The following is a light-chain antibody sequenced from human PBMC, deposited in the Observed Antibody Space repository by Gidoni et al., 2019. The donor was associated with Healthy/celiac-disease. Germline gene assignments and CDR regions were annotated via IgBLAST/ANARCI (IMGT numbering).Light chain of an antibody. CDR1: GSDVGGYYY. V-gene: IGLV2-8*01. J-gene: IGLJ2*01. CDR2: EVN. Sequence: HSALTQPPSASGSPGQSVTISCTGGGSDVGGYYYVSWYQQYPGKAPKLIIYEVNKRPSGVPNRFSGSKSGNTASLTVSGLQAEDEADYYCSSYAGSNTVVFGGGTKLTVL. CDR3: SSYAGSNTVV.